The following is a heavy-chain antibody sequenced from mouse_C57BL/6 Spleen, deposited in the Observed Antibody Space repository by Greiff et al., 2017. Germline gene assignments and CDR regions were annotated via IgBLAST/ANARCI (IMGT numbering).Heavy chain of an antibody. CDR2: INPNNGGT. CDR1: GYTFTDYY. CDR3: ARWFDY. Sequence: VQLQQSGPELVKPGASVKISCKSSGYTFTDYYMNWVKQSHGKSLEWIGDINPNNGGTSYNQKFKGKATLTVDKSSSTAYMELRSLTSEDSAVYYCARWFDYWGQGTTLTVSS. V-gene: IGHV1-26*01. J-gene: IGHJ2*01.